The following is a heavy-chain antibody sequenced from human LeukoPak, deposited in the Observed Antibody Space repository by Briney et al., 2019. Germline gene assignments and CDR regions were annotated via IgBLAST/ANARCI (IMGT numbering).Heavy chain of an antibody. V-gene: IGHV3-23*01. Sequence: PGGSLRLSCATSGITLSSHAMSWVRQAPGKGLEWVSLISGSGGHTYYGDSVKGRFTISRDNSKNTFYLQMNSLRADDTAVYYCAKGGEATMRDGYNYYYYYMEVWGKGTTATVSS. D-gene: IGHD5-24*01. J-gene: IGHJ6*03. CDR1: GITLSSHA. CDR2: ISGSGGHT. CDR3: AKGGEATMRDGYNYYYYYMEV.